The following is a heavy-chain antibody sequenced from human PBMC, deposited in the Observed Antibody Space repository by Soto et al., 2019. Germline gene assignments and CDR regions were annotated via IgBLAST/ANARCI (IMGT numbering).Heavy chain of an antibody. D-gene: IGHD6-19*01. Sequence: SETLSLTCTVSGGSISSYYWSWIRQPPGKGLEWIGYIYYSGSTNYNPSLKSRVTISVDTSKNQFSLKLSSVTAADTAVYYCARGGPIAVGHWFAPWGQGTLVTVSS. CDR1: GGSISSYY. V-gene: IGHV4-59*12. CDR3: ARGGPIAVGHWFAP. CDR2: IYYSGST. J-gene: IGHJ5*02.